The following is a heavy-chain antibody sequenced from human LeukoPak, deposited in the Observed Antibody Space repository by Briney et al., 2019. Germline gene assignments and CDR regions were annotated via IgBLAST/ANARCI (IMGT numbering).Heavy chain of an antibody. CDR2: IYHSGSA. CDR3: ARDPPDLLPTMVTPQGGWYFDL. CDR1: GGSISSSNW. D-gene: IGHD4-17*01. J-gene: IGHJ2*01. Sequence: KPSETLSLTCAVSGGSISSSNWWSWVRQPPGKGLEWIGEIYHSGSANYNPSLKSRVTISVDKSKNQFSLKLSSVTAADTAVYYCARDPPDLLPTMVTPQGGWYFDLWGRGTLVTVSS. V-gene: IGHV4-4*02.